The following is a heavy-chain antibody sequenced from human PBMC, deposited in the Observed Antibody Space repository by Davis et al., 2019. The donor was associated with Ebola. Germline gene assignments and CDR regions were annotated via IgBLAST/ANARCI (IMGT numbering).Heavy chain of an antibody. V-gene: IGHV4-39*01. CDR3: ARHGLTSGGSLLYY. Sequence: SETLSPTCPLPGGSISSSGYFWGWIRHSPGKGLEWIGSIYYSGSTYYNPSLKSRVTTSVDTAKNQFSLTLISVTAADTAVYYCARHGLTSGGSLLYYWGQGILVTVSS. D-gene: IGHD6-19*01. J-gene: IGHJ4*02. CDR2: IYYSGST. CDR1: GGSISSSGYF.